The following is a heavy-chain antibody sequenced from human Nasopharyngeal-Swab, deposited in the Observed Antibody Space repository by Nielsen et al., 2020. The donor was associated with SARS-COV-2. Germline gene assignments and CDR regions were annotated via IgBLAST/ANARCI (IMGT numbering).Heavy chain of an antibody. D-gene: IGHD6-13*01. J-gene: IGHJ4*02. CDR2: ITWNSGNI. V-gene: IGHV3-9*01. CDR3: AKSLYTSTWSYYFDI. Sequence: SLKISCVASGFPFDDYAMSWVRLLPGRGLQWVAGITWNSGNIGYADSVKGRFTVSRDNAGNTLFLQMDSLRPEDTAFYYCAKSLYTSTWSYYFDIWGQGSMVTVSS. CDR1: GFPFDDYA.